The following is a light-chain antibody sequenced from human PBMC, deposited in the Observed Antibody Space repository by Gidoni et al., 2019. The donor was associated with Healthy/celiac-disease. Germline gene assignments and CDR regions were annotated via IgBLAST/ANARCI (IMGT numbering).Light chain of an antibody. V-gene: IGKV1-5*01. J-gene: IGKJ4*01. Sequence: DIQMTQSPSTLSASVGDRVTITCRPSQSISSWLAWYQQKPGKAPKLLIYDASSLESGVPSSFSGSGSGTEFTLTISSLQPDDFATYYCQQYNSYPLTFGGGTKVEIK. CDR2: DAS. CDR3: QQYNSYPLT. CDR1: QSISSW.